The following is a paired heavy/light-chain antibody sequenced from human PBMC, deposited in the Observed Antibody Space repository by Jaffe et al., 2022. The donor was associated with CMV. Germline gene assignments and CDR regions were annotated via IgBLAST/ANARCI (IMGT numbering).Light chain of an antibody. Sequence: DIQMTQSPSSLSASVGDRVTITCRASQSISSYLNWYQQKPGKAPKLLIYAASSLQSGVPSRFSGSGSGTDFTLTISSLQPEDFATYYCQQSYSTPRFGGGTKVEIK. V-gene: IGKV1-39*01. CDR3: QQSYSTPR. J-gene: IGKJ4*01. CDR1: QSISSY. CDR2: AAS.
Heavy chain of an antibody. J-gene: IGHJ6*03. V-gene: IGHV1-18*04. D-gene: IGHD3-10*01. CDR2: ISAYNGNT. CDR3: ARDRPLWFGETDADYYYYMDV. Sequence: QVQLVQSGAEVKKPGASVKVSCKASGYTFTSYGISWVRQAPGQGLEWMGWISAYNGNTNYAQKLQGRVTMTTDTSTSTAYMELRSLRSDDTAVYYCARDRPLWFGETDADYYYYMDVWGKGTTVTVSS. CDR1: GYTFTSYG.